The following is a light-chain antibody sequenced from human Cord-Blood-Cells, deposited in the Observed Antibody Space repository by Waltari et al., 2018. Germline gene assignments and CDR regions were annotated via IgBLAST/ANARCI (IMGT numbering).Light chain of an antibody. Sequence: DIQMTQSPSSLSVSVGDRVTITCRASQSISSYLNWYQHKPGKAPKLLIYAASSLQIGVPSRFSGSGSGTDFTLTISSLQPEDFATYYCQQSYSTPLTFGGGTKVEIK. CDR2: AAS. J-gene: IGKJ4*01. CDR1: QSISSY. CDR3: QQSYSTPLT. V-gene: IGKV1-39*01.